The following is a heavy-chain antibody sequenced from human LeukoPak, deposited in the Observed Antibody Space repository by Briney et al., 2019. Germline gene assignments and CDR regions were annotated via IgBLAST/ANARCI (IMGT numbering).Heavy chain of an antibody. CDR3: ARHYYDSSGYLYWFDP. Sequence: SVKVSCKASGGTFSSYAISWVRQAPGQGLEWMGTIIPILSIANYAQKFQGRVTITADKSTSTAYMELSSLRSDDTAVYYCARHYYDSSGYLYWFDPWGQGALVTVSS. CDR2: IIPILSIA. D-gene: IGHD3-22*01. V-gene: IGHV1-69*04. J-gene: IGHJ5*02. CDR1: GGTFSSYA.